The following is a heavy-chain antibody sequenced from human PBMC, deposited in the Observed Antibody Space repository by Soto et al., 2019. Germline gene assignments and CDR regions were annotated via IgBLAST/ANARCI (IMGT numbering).Heavy chain of an antibody. D-gene: IGHD6-13*01. CDR3: ARGIAAWDAFDI. J-gene: IGHJ3*02. Sequence: SETLSLTGAVSGGSISSGGYYWSWIRQHPGKGLEWIGYIYYSGSTYYDPSLKSRVTISVDTSKNQFSLKLSSVTAAATAVYYCARGIAAWDAFDIWGQGTMVTVSS. CDR2: IYYSGST. V-gene: IGHV4-31*11. CDR1: GGSISSGGYY.